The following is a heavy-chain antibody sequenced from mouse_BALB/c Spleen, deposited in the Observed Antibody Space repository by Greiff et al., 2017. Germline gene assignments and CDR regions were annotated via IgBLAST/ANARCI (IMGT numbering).Heavy chain of an antibody. V-gene: IGHV2-9*02. J-gene: IGHJ2*01. D-gene: IGHD3-1*01. CDR2: IWAGGST. CDR3: AGRDQGTFDY. Sequence: QVQLKESGPGLVAPSPSLSITCTASGFSLTSYGVHWVRQPPGKGLEWLGVIWAGGSTNYNSAIMSRLSISKDNSKSQVFLKLNSLQTDDTSMFYCAGRDQGTFDYWGQGTTLTVAS. CDR1: GFSLTSYG.